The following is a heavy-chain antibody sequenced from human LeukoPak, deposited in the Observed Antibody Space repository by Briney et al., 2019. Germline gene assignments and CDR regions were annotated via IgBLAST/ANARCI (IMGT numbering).Heavy chain of an antibody. CDR3: ARIDTIGSVTMVRGVIRGVAFDI. CDR1: GGSISSGGYY. V-gene: IGHV4-31*03. D-gene: IGHD3-10*01. Sequence: SQTLSLTCTVSGGSISSGGYYCSWIRQHPGKGLEWIGYIYYSGSTYYNPSLKSRVTISVDTSKNQFSLKLSSVTAADTAVYYCARIDTIGSVTMVRGVIRGVAFDIWGQGTMVTVSS. CDR2: IYYSGST. J-gene: IGHJ3*02.